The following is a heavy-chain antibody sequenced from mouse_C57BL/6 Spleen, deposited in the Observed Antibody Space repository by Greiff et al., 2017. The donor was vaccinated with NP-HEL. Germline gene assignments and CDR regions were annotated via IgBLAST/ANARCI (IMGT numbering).Heavy chain of an antibody. CDR3: TRDSSGYDAMDY. D-gene: IGHD3-2*02. Sequence: EVMLVESGEGLVKPGGSLKLSCAASGFTFSSYAMSWVRQTPEKRLEWVAYISSGGDYIYYADTVQGRFTISRDNARNTLYLQMSSLKSEDTAMYYCTRDSSGYDAMDYWGQGTSVTVSS. CDR2: ISSGGDYI. V-gene: IGHV5-9-1*02. J-gene: IGHJ4*01. CDR1: GFTFSSYA.